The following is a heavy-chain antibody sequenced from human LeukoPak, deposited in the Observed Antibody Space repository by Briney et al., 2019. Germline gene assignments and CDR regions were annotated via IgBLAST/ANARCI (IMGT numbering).Heavy chain of an antibody. CDR3: ARHRDYYDT. V-gene: IGHV4-59*08. D-gene: IGHD3-22*01. Sequence: SETLSLTCTVSGASINNNFWTWIRQPPGKGPEWIGYIYSSGSANYNPSLKSRVIISGDTSKNQISLNLTSVTAADTAVYFCARHRDYYDTWGHGTLVTVSS. J-gene: IGHJ4*01. CDR1: GASINNNF. CDR2: IYSSGSA.